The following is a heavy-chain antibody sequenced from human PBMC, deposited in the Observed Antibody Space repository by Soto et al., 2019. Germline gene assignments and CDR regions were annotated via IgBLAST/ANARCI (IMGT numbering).Heavy chain of an antibody. J-gene: IGHJ5*02. CDR1: GYTFTSYA. Sequence: GASVKVSCKASGYTFTSYAMHWVRQAPGQRLEWMGWINAGNGNTNYAQKLQGRVTMTTDTSTSTAYMELRSLRSDDTAVYYCARDGPLTYYYGSGSYYPKYNWFDPWGQGTLVTVSS. V-gene: IGHV1-3*01. CDR2: INAGNGNT. CDR3: ARDGPLTYYYGSGSYYPKYNWFDP. D-gene: IGHD3-10*01.